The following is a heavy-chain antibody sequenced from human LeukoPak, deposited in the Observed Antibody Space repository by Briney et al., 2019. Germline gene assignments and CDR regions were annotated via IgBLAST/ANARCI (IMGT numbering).Heavy chain of an antibody. D-gene: IGHD3-22*01. Sequence: GGSLRLSCAASGFTFSTYSMNWVRQAPGKGLEWVSYISSSSSTIYYADSVRGRFTISRDNAKNSLYLQMNSLRAEDTAVYYCARDPTGGYSDYWGQGTLVAVSS. V-gene: IGHV3-48*04. CDR1: GFTFSTYS. J-gene: IGHJ4*02. CDR3: ARDPTGGYSDY. CDR2: ISSSSSTI.